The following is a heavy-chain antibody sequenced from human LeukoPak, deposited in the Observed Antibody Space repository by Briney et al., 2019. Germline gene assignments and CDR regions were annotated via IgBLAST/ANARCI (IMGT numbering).Heavy chain of an antibody. D-gene: IGHD3-22*01. Sequence: SGPTLVNPTQTLTLTCTFSGSSLSTSGVGVGWIRQPPGKALEWLALIYWNDDKRYSPSLKSRLTITKDTSKNQVVLTMTNMDPVDTATYYCAHLYYYDSSGYIPSLDYFDYWGQGTLVTVSS. V-gene: IGHV2-5*01. J-gene: IGHJ4*02. CDR3: AHLYYYDSSGYIPSLDYFDY. CDR2: IYWNDDK. CDR1: GSSLSTSGVG.